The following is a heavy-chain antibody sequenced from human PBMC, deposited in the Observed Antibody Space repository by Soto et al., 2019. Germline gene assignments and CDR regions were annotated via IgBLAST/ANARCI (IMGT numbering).Heavy chain of an antibody. D-gene: IGHD3-10*01. CDR1: GGTFSSYT. CDR3: ARDLYGSGSYYKCWFDP. J-gene: IGHJ5*02. CDR2: IIPILGIA. Sequence: SVKVSCKASGGTFSSYTISWVRQAPGQGLEWMRRIIPILGIANYAQKFQGRVTITADKSTSTAYMELSSLRSEDTAVYYCARDLYGSGSYYKCWFDPWGQGTLVTVSS. V-gene: IGHV1-69*04.